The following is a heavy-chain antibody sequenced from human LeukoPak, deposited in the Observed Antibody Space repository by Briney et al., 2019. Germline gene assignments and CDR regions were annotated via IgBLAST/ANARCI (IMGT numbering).Heavy chain of an antibody. D-gene: IGHD6-13*01. Sequence: ASVKVSCKASGYTFTSYGISWVRQAPGQGLEWMGWISAYNGNTNYAQKLQGRVTMTTDTSTSTAYMELRRLRSDDTAVYYCARDPVAAAGTDYYYYYMDVWGKGTTVTVSS. CDR2: ISAYNGNT. V-gene: IGHV1-18*01. CDR1: GYTFTSYG. J-gene: IGHJ6*03. CDR3: ARDPVAAAGTDYYYYYMDV.